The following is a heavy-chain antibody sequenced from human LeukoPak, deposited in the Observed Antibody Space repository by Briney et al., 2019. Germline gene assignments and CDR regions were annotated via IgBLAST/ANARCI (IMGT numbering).Heavy chain of an antibody. CDR2: ITSGSSIK. CDR1: GFTFSDFG. J-gene: IGHJ4*02. V-gene: IGHV3-48*01. CDR3: TRRLLYCTDASCRWGPLGY. Sequence: GGSLRLSCAASGFTFSDFGMNWVRQAPGKWLEWVSYITSGSSIKYYADSVKGRFTISRDNAKNSLYLQMNSLRAEDTAVYYCTRRLLYCTDASCRWGPLGYWGQGILVTVSS. D-gene: IGHD2-8*01.